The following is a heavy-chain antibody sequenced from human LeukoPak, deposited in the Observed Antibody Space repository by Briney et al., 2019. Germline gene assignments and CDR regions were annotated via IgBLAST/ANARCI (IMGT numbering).Heavy chain of an antibody. CDR1: GGSISSGDYY. Sequence: SETLSLTCTVSGGSISSGDYYWSWIRQPPGKGLEWIGEINHSGSTNYNPSLKSRVTISVDTSKNQFSLKLSSVTAADTAVYYCARGYDYGDRYWGQGTLVTVSS. CDR3: ARGYDYGDRY. V-gene: IGHV4-39*07. D-gene: IGHD4-17*01. CDR2: INHSGST. J-gene: IGHJ4*02.